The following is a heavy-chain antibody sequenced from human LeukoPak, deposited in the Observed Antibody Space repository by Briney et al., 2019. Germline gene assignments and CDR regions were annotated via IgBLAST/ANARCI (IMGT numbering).Heavy chain of an antibody. J-gene: IGHJ4*02. CDR3: AKALLSDPRTLDYFDY. Sequence: PGGSLRLSCAASGFTFNTDAMSWVRQAPGKGLEWVSVISGSSGSTYYADSVKGRFTMSRDNSKNTLFLQMNSLRAEDTAVYYCAKALLSDPRTLDYFDYWGQGTLVTVSS. CDR1: GFTFNTDA. V-gene: IGHV3-23*01. CDR2: ISGSSGST. D-gene: IGHD1-1*01.